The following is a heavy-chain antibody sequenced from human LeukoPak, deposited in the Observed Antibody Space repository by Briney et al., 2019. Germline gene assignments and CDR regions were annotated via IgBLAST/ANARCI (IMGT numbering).Heavy chain of an antibody. Sequence: GGSLRLSCAASGFTFSSYSMNWVRQAPGKGLEWVSSISSSSSYIYYADSVKGRFTISRDNAKNSLYLQMNSLRAEDTAVYYCARAEMATITGPGEYYFDYWGQGTLVTVSS. D-gene: IGHD5-24*01. J-gene: IGHJ4*02. CDR1: GFTFSSYS. V-gene: IGHV3-21*01. CDR2: ISSSSSYI. CDR3: ARAEMATITGPGEYYFDY.